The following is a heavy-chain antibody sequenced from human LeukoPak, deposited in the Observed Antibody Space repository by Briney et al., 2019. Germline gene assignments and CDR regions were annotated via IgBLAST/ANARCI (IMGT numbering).Heavy chain of an antibody. CDR3: ARESGAAKIGQMLNY. Sequence: GGSLRLSCAASGFTVSSNYMSWVRQAPGRGLEWVAFIQYDGSEIYYADSLKGRFTISRDNSKNTLYLQMNSLRAEDTAVFYCARESGAAKIGQMLNYWGQGTLVTVSS. D-gene: IGHD3-10*02. J-gene: IGHJ4*02. CDR2: IQYDGSEI. V-gene: IGHV3-30*02. CDR1: GFTVSSNY.